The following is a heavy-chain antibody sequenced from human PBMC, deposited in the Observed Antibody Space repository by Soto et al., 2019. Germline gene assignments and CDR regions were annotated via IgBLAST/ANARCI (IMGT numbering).Heavy chain of an antibody. V-gene: IGHV1-18*01. J-gene: IGHJ3*02. D-gene: IGHD5-18*01. CDR2: ISGYNGNT. CDR3: ARRYGKNAFDI. CDR1: GYTFTNYG. Sequence: ASVKVSCKASGYTFTNYGFSWVRQAPGQGLEWMGWISGYNGNTKYAEKFQGRVTMTTDTSTSTAHMELRSLRSDDTAVYYCARRYGKNAFDIWGQGTMVTVSS.